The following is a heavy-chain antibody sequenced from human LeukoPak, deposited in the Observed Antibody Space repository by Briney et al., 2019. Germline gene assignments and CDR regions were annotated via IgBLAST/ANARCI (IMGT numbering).Heavy chain of an antibody. CDR1: GGSFSGYY. CDR3: ARDFSAYCSSTSCYTSGENWFDP. V-gene: IGHV4-59*01. Sequence: PSETLSLTCAVYGGSFSGYYWSWIRQPPGKGLEWIGYIYYSGSTNYNPSLKSRVTISVDTSKNQFSLKLSSVTAADTAVYYCARDFSAYCSSTSCYTSGENWFDPWGQGTLVTVSS. J-gene: IGHJ5*02. CDR2: IYYSGST. D-gene: IGHD2-2*02.